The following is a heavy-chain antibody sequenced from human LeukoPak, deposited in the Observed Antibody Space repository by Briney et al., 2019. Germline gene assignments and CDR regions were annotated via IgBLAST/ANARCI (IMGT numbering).Heavy chain of an antibody. CDR3: AKVAPLGSSWYAFNY. V-gene: IGHV3-23*01. Sequence: PGGSLRLSCAASGFTFSTYAMSWVRQAPGKGLEWVSGISSGGDTTYYSDSVEGRFTISRDNSKNTLSLHMNSLRAEDTAVYYCAKVAPLGSSWYAFNYWGQGTRVTVSS. D-gene: IGHD6-13*01. J-gene: IGHJ4*02. CDR2: ISSGGDTT. CDR1: GFTFSTYA.